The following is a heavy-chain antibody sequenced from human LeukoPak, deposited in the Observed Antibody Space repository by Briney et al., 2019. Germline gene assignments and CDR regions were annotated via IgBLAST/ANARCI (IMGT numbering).Heavy chain of an antibody. CDR2: IIPIFGTA. Sequence: SVKVSCKASGGTFSSYAISWVRQAPGQGLEWVGGIIPIFGTANYAQKFQGRVTITADESTSTAYMELSSLRSEDTAVYYCARDGNDLAVGMDVWGKGTTVTVSS. J-gene: IGHJ6*04. V-gene: IGHV1-69*01. D-gene: IGHD4-23*01. CDR1: GGTFSSYA. CDR3: ARDGNDLAVGMDV.